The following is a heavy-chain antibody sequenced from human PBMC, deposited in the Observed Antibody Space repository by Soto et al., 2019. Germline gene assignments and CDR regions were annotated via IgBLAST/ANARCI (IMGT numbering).Heavy chain of an antibody. CDR2: INHSGSN. V-gene: IGHV4-34*01. J-gene: IGHJ6*02. CDR3: ARIPSYYDFWSGYYFNYYYGMDV. CDR1: GGSFSGYY. D-gene: IGHD3-3*01. Sequence: QVQLQQWGAGLLKPSETLSLTCAVYGGSFSGYYWSWIRQPPGKGLEWIGEINHSGSNNYNPSLTSRLPLALATSKNRFSLTLSSVTAADTAVYYCARIPSYYDFWSGYYFNYYYGMDVWGQGTTVTVSS.